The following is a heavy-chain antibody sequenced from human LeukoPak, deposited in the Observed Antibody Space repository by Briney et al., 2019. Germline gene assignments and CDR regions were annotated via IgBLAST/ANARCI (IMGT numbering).Heavy chain of an antibody. J-gene: IGHJ4*02. CDR1: GGTFSSYA. D-gene: IGHD1-26*01. V-gene: IGHV1-69*05. CDR2: IIPIFGTA. CDR3: ARAGELGQLGRSGSYLY. Sequence: SVKVSCKASGGTFSSYAISWVRQAPGQGLEWMGGIIPIFGTANYAQKFQGRVTITTDESTSTAYMELSSLRSEDTAVYYCARAGELGQLGRSGSYLYWGQGTVVTVSS.